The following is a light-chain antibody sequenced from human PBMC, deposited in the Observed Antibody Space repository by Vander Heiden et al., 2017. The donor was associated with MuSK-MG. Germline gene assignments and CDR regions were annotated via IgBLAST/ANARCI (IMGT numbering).Light chain of an antibody. CDR3: SSYRSSSAWV. V-gene: IGLV2-14*03. CDR2: DVS. J-gene: IGLJ3*02. Sequence: QSALTPPASVSGSPGQSITISCTGTSRAVGGYNYDSWDQQDPAKAPKLMIYDVSNRPAGVSNRCSGSKSGNTASTTISGRQAEDEADYYCSSYRSSSAWVFGGGTKLTVL. CDR1: SRAVGGYNY.